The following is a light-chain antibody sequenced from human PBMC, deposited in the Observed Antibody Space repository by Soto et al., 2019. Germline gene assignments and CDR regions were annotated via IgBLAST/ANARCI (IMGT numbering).Light chain of an antibody. CDR2: DAS. CDR1: QSVSSY. V-gene: IGKV3-11*01. Sequence: EIVLTQSPATLSLSPGERATPSCRASQSVSSYLAWYQQKPGQAPRLLIYDASNRATGIPARFSGSGSGTDFTLTISSLEPEDFAVYYCQQRSNWPRTFGPGTKWIS. CDR3: QQRSNWPRT. J-gene: IGKJ3*01.